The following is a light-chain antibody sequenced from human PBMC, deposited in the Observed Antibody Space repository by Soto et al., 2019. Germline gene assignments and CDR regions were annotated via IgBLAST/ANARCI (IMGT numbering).Light chain of an antibody. CDR1: SSDVGSYDH. Sequence: QSALTQPASVSGSPGQSITISCSGTSSDVGSYDHVAWYQQFPGKTPKLMIYEVRNRPSGVSSRFSGSKSGNTASLTISGLQAEDEADYYCISYTGSSTSYVFGSGTKLTVL. J-gene: IGLJ1*01. V-gene: IGLV2-14*01. CDR3: ISYTGSSTSYV. CDR2: EVR.